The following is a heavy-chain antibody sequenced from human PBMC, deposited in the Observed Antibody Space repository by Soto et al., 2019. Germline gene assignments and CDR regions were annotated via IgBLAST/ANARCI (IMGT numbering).Heavy chain of an antibody. J-gene: IGHJ4*02. Sequence: ASVRVSCKASGYTFTGYYMHWVRQAPGQGLEWMGWINPNSGGTNYTQKFQGWVTMTRDTSISTAYMELSRLRSDDTAVYYLAPQRDYGHYGAFDYWRQGTLVTVSS. CDR2: INPNSGGT. CDR1: GYTFTGYY. CDR3: APQRDYGHYGAFDY. D-gene: IGHD4-17*01. V-gene: IGHV1-2*04.